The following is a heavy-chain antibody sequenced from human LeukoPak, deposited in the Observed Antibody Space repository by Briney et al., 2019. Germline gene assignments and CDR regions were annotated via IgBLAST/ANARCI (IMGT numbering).Heavy chain of an antibody. D-gene: IGHD6-13*01. CDR1: GFTFSSYA. CDR3: AKVGWRIAAAGPFDY. CDR2: ISYDGSNK. Sequence: GGSVRLSCAASGFTFSSYAMHWVRQPPGKGLEWVAVISYDGSNKYYADSVKGRFTISRDNSKNTLYLQMNSLRAEDTAVYYCAKVGWRIAAAGPFDYWGQGTLVTVSS. V-gene: IGHV3-30*04. J-gene: IGHJ4*02.